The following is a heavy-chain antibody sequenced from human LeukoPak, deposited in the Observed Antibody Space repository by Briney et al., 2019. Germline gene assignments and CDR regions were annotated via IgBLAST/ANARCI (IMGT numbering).Heavy chain of an antibody. CDR1: GFTFSSYA. Sequence: GGSLRLSCAASGFTFSSYAMSWVRQAPGKGLEWVSVISGSGGSTYSAESVKGRFTISRDNSKNTLYLQMNSLRVEDTAVYYCAKGPRASGWTYFDYWGQVTLVTVSS. D-gene: IGHD6-19*01. V-gene: IGHV3-23*01. CDR3: AKGPRASGWTYFDY. CDR2: ISGSGGST. J-gene: IGHJ4*02.